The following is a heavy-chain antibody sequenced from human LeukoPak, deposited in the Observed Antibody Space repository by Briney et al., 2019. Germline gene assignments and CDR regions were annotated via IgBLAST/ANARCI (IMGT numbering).Heavy chain of an antibody. CDR2: INPDGSAT. Sequence: GGSLRLSCTASGFIFSNNWMEWVRQVPGKGLVWVSRINPDGSATNHADSVKGRFTISRDNSKNTLYLQMNSLRAEDTAVYYCARDHDYGGNSPFDYWGQGTLVTVSS. CDR1: GFIFSNNW. CDR3: ARDHDYGGNSPFDY. V-gene: IGHV3-74*01. D-gene: IGHD4-23*01. J-gene: IGHJ4*02.